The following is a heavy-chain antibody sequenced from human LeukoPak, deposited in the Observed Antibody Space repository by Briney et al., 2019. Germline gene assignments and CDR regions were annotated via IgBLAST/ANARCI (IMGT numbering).Heavy chain of an antibody. CDR1: GYSISSGYY. J-gene: IGHJ5*02. CDR2: IYHSGST. V-gene: IGHV4-38-2*02. Sequence: SETLSLTCTVSGYSISSGYYWGWIRQPPGKGLEWIGSIYHSGSTYYNPSLKGRVTISVDTSKNQFSLKLSSVTAADTAVYYCASPESWGQGTLVTVSS. D-gene: IGHD1-14*01. CDR3: ASPES.